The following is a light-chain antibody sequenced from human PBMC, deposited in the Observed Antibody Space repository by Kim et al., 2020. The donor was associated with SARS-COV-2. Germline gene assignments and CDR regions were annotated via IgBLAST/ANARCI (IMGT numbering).Light chain of an antibody. Sequence: DIVMTQSPAILSVSPGETASLSCTASQSIGSDLAWYQQRPGQAPRLLIYGASARIYGIPARFRGSGSGTQFTLTISSLQSDDFAVYYCHHYRTGPPYSFGQGTKLEI. J-gene: IGKJ2*01. CDR2: GAS. CDR1: QSIGSD. CDR3: HHYRTGPPYS. V-gene: IGKV3-15*01.